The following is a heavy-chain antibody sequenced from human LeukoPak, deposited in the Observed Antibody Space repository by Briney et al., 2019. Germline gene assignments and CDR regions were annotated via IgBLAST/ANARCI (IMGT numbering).Heavy chain of an antibody. D-gene: IGHD3-9*01. J-gene: IGHJ4*02. CDR3: ARDGGDVLRYFDWLYGYFDY. V-gene: IGHV3-11*04. Sequence: PGGSLRLSCAASGFTFSDYYISWIRQAPGKGLEWVSYISSSGSTIYYADSVKGRFTISRDNAKNSLYLQMNSLRAEDTAVYYCARDGGDVLRYFDWLYGYFDYWGQGTLVTVSS. CDR2: ISSSGSTI. CDR1: GFTFSDYY.